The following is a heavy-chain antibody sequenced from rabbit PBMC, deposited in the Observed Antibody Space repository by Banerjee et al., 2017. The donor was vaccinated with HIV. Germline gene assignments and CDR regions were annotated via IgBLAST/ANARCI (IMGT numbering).Heavy chain of an antibody. D-gene: IGHD1-1*01. CDR2: IVADSRGST. Sequence: QEQLVESGGGLVQPEGSLTLTRKASGFTLSSSYYMCWVRQAPGKGLEWIGCIVADSRGSTYYASWAKGRFTISKTSSTTVTLQMTSLTAADTATYFCARAGGFERYSNLWGQGTLVTVS. CDR1: GFTLSSSYY. CDR3: ARAGGFERYSNL. J-gene: IGHJ4*01. V-gene: IGHV1S45*01.